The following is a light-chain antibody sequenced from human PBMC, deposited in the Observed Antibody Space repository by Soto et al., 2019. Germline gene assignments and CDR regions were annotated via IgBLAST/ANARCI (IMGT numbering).Light chain of an antibody. CDR1: QSVSSR. Sequence: EIVMTQSPGTLSLSPGERATLSCRASQSVSSRLAWYQQKPGQAPRLLISGASSRATGIPDRFSGSGSGTDFTLTIGRLEPEDFAVYYCQQYGSSITFGQGTRLEI. V-gene: IGKV3-20*01. CDR3: QQYGSSIT. CDR2: GAS. J-gene: IGKJ5*01.